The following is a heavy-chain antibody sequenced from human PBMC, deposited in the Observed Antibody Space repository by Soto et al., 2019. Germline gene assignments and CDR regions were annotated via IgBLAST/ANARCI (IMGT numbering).Heavy chain of an antibody. CDR3: ARDVYGSGSYVY. D-gene: IGHD3-10*01. CDR1: GGSISSYY. V-gene: IGHV4-59*01. Sequence: ASETLSLTCTVSGGSISSYYWSWIPQPPGKGLEWIGYIYYSGSTNYNPSLKSRVTISVDTSKNQFSLKLSSVTAADTAVYYCARDVYGSGSYVYWGQGTLVTVSS. J-gene: IGHJ4*02. CDR2: IYYSGST.